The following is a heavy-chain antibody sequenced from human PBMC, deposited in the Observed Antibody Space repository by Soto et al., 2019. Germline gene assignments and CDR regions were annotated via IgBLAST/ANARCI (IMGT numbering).Heavy chain of an antibody. Sequence: TSTVSHGSINRGGYYCTVFCQHPGKGLEWIGYIYYIGSTYYNPSLKSRVTISVDTSKNQFSLKLSPVTAADTAVYYCARYFMVRGVMSAFDLWGQGTMVT. D-gene: IGHD3-10*01. J-gene: IGHJ3*01. CDR3: ARYFMVRGVMSAFDL. CDR2: IYYIGST. V-gene: IGHV4-31*03. CDR1: HGSINRGGYY.